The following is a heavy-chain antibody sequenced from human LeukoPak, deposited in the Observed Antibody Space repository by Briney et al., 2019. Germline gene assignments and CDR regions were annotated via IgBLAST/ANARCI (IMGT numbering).Heavy chain of an antibody. J-gene: IGHJ3*02. Sequence: GGSLRLSCEASGFFFSSYCMHWVRQAPGKGLEWLAVISSDGTNKYYAESVKGRFTISRDNSKNTLYLQMNSLRAEDTAVYYCARDSQDSSGYGNAFDIWGQGTMVTVSS. CDR1: GFFFSSYC. D-gene: IGHD3-22*01. V-gene: IGHV3-30-3*01. CDR3: ARDSQDSSGYGNAFDI. CDR2: ISSDGTNK.